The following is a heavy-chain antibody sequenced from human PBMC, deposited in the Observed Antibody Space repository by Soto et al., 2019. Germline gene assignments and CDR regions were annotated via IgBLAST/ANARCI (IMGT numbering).Heavy chain of an antibody. CDR2: ISYDGTKT. Sequence: QVQLVESGGGVVQPGRSLRVSCAASGFTFSIYAMHWVRQAPGTGLEWVAVISYDGTKTYYADSVKGRFTISRDNSKNTVYLQMNSLRDEDTAVYYCAKDRGPRGQWRIGPFDYWGQGTLVTVSP. J-gene: IGHJ4*02. CDR1: GFTFSIYA. CDR3: AKDRGPRGQWRIGPFDY. D-gene: IGHD6-19*01. V-gene: IGHV3-30*18.